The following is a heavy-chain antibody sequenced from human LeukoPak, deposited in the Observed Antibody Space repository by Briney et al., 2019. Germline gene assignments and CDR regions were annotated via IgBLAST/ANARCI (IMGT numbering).Heavy chain of an antibody. CDR1: GFTFSSYG. CDR2: VTGSAGTK. V-gene: IGHV3-23*01. Sequence: GGSLRLSCAASGFTFSSYGMHWVRQAPGKGLEWVSGVTGSAGTKYYADSVKGRFTVSRDNSKNTLSLQMNSLRAEDTAVYYCAKKTGATGFHPFDYWGQGTLVTVSS. D-gene: IGHD1-1*01. J-gene: IGHJ4*02. CDR3: AKKTGATGFHPFDY.